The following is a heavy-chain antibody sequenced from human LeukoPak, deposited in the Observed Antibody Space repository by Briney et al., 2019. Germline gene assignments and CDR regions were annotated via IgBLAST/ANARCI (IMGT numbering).Heavy chain of an antibody. CDR1: GGSISSSGYY. J-gene: IGHJ4*02. Sequence: SETLSLTCTVSGGSISSSGYYWGWIRQPPGKGLEWIGSIYYSGRTYYNPSLKSRATICVGTSKHQLSLKLSSVTAADTAVYYCARHLREWLVASNFDYWGQGTLVTVSS. CDR2: IYYSGRT. CDR3: ARHLREWLVASNFDY. D-gene: IGHD6-19*01. V-gene: IGHV4-39*01.